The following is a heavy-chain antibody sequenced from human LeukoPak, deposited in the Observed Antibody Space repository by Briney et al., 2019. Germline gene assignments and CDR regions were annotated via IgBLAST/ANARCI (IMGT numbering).Heavy chain of an antibody. CDR2: IIPILGIA. CDR3: ARGSSSFLWFDP. V-gene: IGHV1-69*04. Sequence: ASVKVSCKASGGTFSSYAISWVRQAPGQGLEWMGRIIPILGIANYAQKFQGRVTITADKSTSTAYMELSSLRSEDTAVYYCARGSSSFLWFDPGGQGTLVTVSS. J-gene: IGHJ5*02. CDR1: GGTFSSYA. D-gene: IGHD6-13*01.